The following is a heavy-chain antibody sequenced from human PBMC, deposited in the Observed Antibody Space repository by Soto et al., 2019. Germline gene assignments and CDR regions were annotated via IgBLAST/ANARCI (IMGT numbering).Heavy chain of an antibody. D-gene: IGHD6-19*01. J-gene: IGHJ4*02. V-gene: IGHV3-21*01. CDR3: ARDPRYSSGWSPLSADYFDY. Sequence: EVQLVESGGGLVKPGGSLRLSCAASGFTFSSYSMNWVRQAPGKGLEWVSSISSSSSYIYYADSVKGRFTISRDNAKNSLYLQMNSLRAEDTAVYYCARDPRYSSGWSPLSADYFDYWGQGTLVTVSS. CDR1: GFTFSSYS. CDR2: ISSSSSYI.